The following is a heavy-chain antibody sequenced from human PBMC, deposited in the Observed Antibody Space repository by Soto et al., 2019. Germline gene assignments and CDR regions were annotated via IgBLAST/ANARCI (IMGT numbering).Heavy chain of an antibody. Sequence: QVHLVQSGAEVKKPGASVKVSCKGSGYAFTTYGITWVRQAPGQGLEWMGWISAHNGNTNYAQKLQGRVTVTRDTSTRTAYMELRSLGSDDTAVYYCARGRDGDYWGQGALVTVSS. D-gene: IGHD6-6*01. V-gene: IGHV1-18*01. J-gene: IGHJ4*02. CDR2: ISAHNGNT. CDR1: GYAFTTYG. CDR3: ARGRDGDY.